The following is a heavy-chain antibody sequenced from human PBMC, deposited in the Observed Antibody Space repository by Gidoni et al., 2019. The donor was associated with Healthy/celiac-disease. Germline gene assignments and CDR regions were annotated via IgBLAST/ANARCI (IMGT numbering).Heavy chain of an antibody. J-gene: IGHJ6*02. CDR3: ARVMGVWLRERYYYYGMDV. CDR2: INHSGST. Sequence: QVQLQQWGAGLLKPSYTLSLTCAVYGGSVSGYYWSWIRQPPGKGLEWIGEINHSGSTNYNPSLKSRVTISVDTSKNQFSLKLSSVTAADTAVYYCARVMGVWLRERYYYYGMDVWGQGTTVTVSS. D-gene: IGHD5-12*01. CDR1: GGSVSGYY. V-gene: IGHV4-34*01.